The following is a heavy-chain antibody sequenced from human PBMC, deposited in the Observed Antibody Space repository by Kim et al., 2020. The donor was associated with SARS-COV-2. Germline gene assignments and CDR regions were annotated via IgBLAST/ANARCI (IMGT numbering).Heavy chain of an antibody. Sequence: LKRRVTISVDTSKNQFSLELSSVTAADTAVYYCARDGGGSYYYYYGMDVWGQGTTVTVSS. D-gene: IGHD1-26*01. J-gene: IGHJ6*02. CDR3: ARDGGGSYYYYYGMDV. V-gene: IGHV4-59*01.